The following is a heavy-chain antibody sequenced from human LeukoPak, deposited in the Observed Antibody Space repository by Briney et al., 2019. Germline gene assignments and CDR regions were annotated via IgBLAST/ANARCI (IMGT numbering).Heavy chain of an antibody. CDR1: GYSFTSYW. J-gene: IGHJ4*02. D-gene: IGHD2-15*01. CDR3: ARHLYCSGGSCPNFDY. V-gene: IGHV5-51*01. CDR2: IYPGDSDT. Sequence: GESLKISCNGSGYSFTSYWIGWVRQMPGNGLEWMGIIYPGDSDTRYSPSFQGQVTISADKSISTAYLQWSSLKASDTAMYYCARHLYCSGGSCPNFDYWGQGTLVTVSS.